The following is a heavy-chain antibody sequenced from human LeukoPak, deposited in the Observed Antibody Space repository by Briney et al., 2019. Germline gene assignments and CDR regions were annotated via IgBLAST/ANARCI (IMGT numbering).Heavy chain of an antibody. CDR3: ARDVSSSSSWIYYYYYYGMDV. J-gene: IGHJ6*02. CDR1: GYTFTGYY. CDR2: INPNSGGT. Sequence: ASVKVPRKASGYTFTGYYMHWVRRAPGQGLEWMGWINPNSGGTNYAQKFQGRVTMTRDTSISTAYMELSRLRSDDTAVYYCARDVSSSSSWIYYYYYYGMDVWGQGTTVTVSS. D-gene: IGHD6-6*01. V-gene: IGHV1-2*02.